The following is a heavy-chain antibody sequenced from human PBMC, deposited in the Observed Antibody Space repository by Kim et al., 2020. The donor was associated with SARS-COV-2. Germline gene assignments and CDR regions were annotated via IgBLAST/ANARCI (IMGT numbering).Heavy chain of an antibody. CDR2: IYYSGST. Sequence: SETLSLTCTVSGGSIISTNYYWGWIRQPPGKGLEWIWNIYYSGSTYYNPSLNSRVTISVDTSKHQFSLKLSSETAADTAEYYCAPLTIFGVAVYSWGQGPLVTVPS. V-gene: IGHV4-39*01. CDR3: APLTIFGVAVYS. J-gene: IGHJ5*02. CDR1: GGSIISTNYY. D-gene: IGHD3-3*01.